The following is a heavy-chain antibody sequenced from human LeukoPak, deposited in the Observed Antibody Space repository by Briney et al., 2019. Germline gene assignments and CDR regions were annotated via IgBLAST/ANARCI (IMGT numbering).Heavy chain of an antibody. CDR1: GFTFSSYE. D-gene: IGHD3-22*01. Sequence: GGSLRLSCAASGFTFSSYEMNWVRQAPGKGLEWVSYISSSGSTIYYADSMKGRFTISRDNAENSLYLQMNSLRAEDTAVYYCARDRIHYDSSGDYYYYGMDVWGQGTTVTVSS. CDR3: ARDRIHYDSSGDYYYYGMDV. CDR2: ISSSGSTI. J-gene: IGHJ6*02. V-gene: IGHV3-48*03.